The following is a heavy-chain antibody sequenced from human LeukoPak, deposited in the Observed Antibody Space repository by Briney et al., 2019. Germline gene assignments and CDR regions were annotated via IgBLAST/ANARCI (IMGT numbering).Heavy chain of an antibody. J-gene: IGHJ4*02. V-gene: IGHV3-30-3*01. CDR3: ARGYSYGHDLGY. CDR2: ISYDGSNK. D-gene: IGHD5-18*01. CDR1: GFTFSSYA. Sequence: PGGSLRLSCAASGFTFSSYAMHWVRQAPGKGLEWVAVISYDGSNKYYADSVKGRFTISRDNSKNTLYLQMNSLRAEDTAVYYCARGYSYGHDLGYWGQGTLVTVSS.